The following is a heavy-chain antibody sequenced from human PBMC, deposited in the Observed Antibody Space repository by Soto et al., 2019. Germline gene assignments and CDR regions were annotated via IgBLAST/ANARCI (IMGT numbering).Heavy chain of an antibody. CDR2: ISGSGGST. CDR3: AKGSWLTYCGGDCYSDNGMDV. Sequence: GGSLRLSCAASGFTFSSYAMSWVRQAPGKGLEWVSAISGSGGSTYYADSVKGRFTISRDNSKNTLYLQMNSLRAEDTAVYYCAKGSWLTYCGGDCYSDNGMDVWGQGTTVTVSS. V-gene: IGHV3-23*01. J-gene: IGHJ6*02. CDR1: GFTFSSYA. D-gene: IGHD2-21*02.